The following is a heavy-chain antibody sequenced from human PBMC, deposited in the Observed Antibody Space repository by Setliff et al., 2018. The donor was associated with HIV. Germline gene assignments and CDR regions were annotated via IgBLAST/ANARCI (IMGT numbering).Heavy chain of an antibody. CDR1: GGSISSYY. CDR2: IYTSGST. V-gene: IGHV4-4*09. J-gene: IGHJ4*02. D-gene: IGHD6-19*01. Sequence: SETLSLTCTVSGGSISSYYWSWIRQPPGKGLEWIGYIYTSGSTNYNPSLKSRVTISLDTSKNQFPLKLSSLTAADTAVYYCASSSGWPIDYWGQGTLVTVSS. CDR3: ASSSGWPIDY.